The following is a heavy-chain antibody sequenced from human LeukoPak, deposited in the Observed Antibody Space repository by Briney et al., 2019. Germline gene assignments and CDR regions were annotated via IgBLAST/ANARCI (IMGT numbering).Heavy chain of an antibody. J-gene: IGHJ3*02. CDR2: IIPIFGTA. D-gene: IGHD2-15*01. CDR1: GGTFSSYA. Sequence: SVKVSCKASGGTFSSYAISWVRQAPGQGLEWMGGIIPIFGTANYAQKFQGRVTITTDESTSTAYMELSSLRSEDTAVYSCARDRTSLGYCSGGSCRYDAFDIWGQGTMVTVSS. CDR3: ARDRTSLGYCSGGSCRYDAFDI. V-gene: IGHV1-69*05.